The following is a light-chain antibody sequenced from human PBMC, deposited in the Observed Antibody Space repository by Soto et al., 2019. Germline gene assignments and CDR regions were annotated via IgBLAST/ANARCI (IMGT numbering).Light chain of an antibody. CDR1: QSIRHY. Sequence: DIQMTQSPPTLSASVGDRITITCRASQSIRHYLAWYQQMPGKAPKLLIYGASTLQSGVPSRFSGSGSGTEFILTISSLLPDDFGTYFCQHHNSYSQTFGQGTKVEIK. V-gene: IGKV1-5*01. CDR2: GAS. CDR3: QHHNSYSQT. J-gene: IGKJ1*01.